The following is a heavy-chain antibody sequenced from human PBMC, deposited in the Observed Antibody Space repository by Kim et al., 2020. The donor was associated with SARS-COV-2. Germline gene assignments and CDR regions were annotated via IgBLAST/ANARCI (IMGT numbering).Heavy chain of an antibody. D-gene: IGHD3-16*01. V-gene: IGHV5-51*01. Sequence: GESLKISCKGSGYSFTSYWIGWVRQMPGKGLEWMGIIYPGDSDTRYSPSFQGQVTISADKSISTAYLQWSSLKASDTAMYYCARRRSTWGRGGVYYFDYWGQGNLVTVSS. CDR1: GYSFTSYW. CDR2: IYPGDSDT. J-gene: IGHJ4*02. CDR3: ARRRSTWGRGGVYYFDY.